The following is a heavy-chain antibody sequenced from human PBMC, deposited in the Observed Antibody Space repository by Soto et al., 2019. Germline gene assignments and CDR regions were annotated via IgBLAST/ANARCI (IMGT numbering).Heavy chain of an antibody. CDR3: AKDTRYADYVRWFDS. V-gene: IGHV3-23*01. CDR1: GFTFSSYA. Sequence: EVHLLESGGGLVQPGGSLRLSCTASGFTFSSYAMTWVRQAPGRGLEGVSGITASGGRTFYADSVKGRFTISRDNSRSTLYLQMNSLRAEGTAVYYCAKDTRYADYVRWFDSWGQGTLVTVSS. D-gene: IGHD4-17*01. J-gene: IGHJ5*01. CDR2: ITASGGRT.